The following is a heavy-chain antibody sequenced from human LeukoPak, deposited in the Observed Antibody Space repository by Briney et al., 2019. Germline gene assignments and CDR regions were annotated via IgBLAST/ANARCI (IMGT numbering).Heavy chain of an antibody. CDR1: GFTFDDYG. CDR2: INWNGGST. J-gene: IGHJ4*02. Sequence: GGSLRLSCAASGFTFDDYGMSWVRQAPGKGLEWVSGINWNGGSTGYADSAKGRFAISRDNAKNSLYLQMNSLRAEDTALYYCARDVLGDDGEDYWGQGTLVTVSS. D-gene: IGHD3-16*01. V-gene: IGHV3-20*04. CDR3: ARDVLGDDGEDY.